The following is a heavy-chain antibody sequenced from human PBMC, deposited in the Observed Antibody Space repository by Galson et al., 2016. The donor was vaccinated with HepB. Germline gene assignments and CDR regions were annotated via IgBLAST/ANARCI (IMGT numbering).Heavy chain of an antibody. CDR1: GYTFTSYY. Sequence: SVKVSCKASGYTFTSYYIHWVRQAPGQGLEWMGIINPSGGSPTYAQKFQGRVTMTRDTSTSTVYMELSSLRSEDTAVYYCARERSVVGEDAFDIWGQGTMVTVSS. D-gene: IGHD2-21*01. V-gene: IGHV1-46*01. CDR3: ARERSVVGEDAFDI. J-gene: IGHJ3*02. CDR2: INPSGGSP.